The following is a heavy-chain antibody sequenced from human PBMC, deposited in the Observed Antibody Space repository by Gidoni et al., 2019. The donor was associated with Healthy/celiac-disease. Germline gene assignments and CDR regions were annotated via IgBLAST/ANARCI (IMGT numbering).Heavy chain of an antibody. Sequence: QLQLQESCPGLVKPSGTLSLTCTVSGGSISSSSYYWGWIRQHPGKGLEWIGSIHYSGSTYYNPSLKSRVTISVDTSKNQFSLKLSSVTAADTAVYYCARLRIYYGSGSYYPYSWGQGTLVTVSS. CDR1: GGSISSSSYY. V-gene: IGHV4-39*01. CDR2: IHYSGST. J-gene: IGHJ4*02. D-gene: IGHD3-10*01. CDR3: ARLRIYYGSGSYYPYS.